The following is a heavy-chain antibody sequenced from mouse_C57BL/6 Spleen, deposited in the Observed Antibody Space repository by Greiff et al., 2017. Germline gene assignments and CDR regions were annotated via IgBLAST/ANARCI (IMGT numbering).Heavy chain of an antibody. CDR2: IYPGNGDT. V-gene: IGHV1-5*01. Sequence: EVQLQQSGTVLARPGASVKMSCKTSGYTFTSYWMHWVKQRPGQGLEWIGAIYPGNGDTSYNQKFKGKAKLTAVTSASTAYMELSSLTNEDSAVYYCTRFPLYYDYDWFAYWGRGTRVTVSA. CDR1: GYTFTSYW. CDR3: TRFPLYYDYDWFAY. D-gene: IGHD2-4*01. J-gene: IGHJ3*01.